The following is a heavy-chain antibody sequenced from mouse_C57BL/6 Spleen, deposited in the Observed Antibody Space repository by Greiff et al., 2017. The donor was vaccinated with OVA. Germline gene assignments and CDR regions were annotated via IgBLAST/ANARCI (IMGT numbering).Heavy chain of an antibody. Sequence: VQLQQSGPGLVQPSQCLSISCTASGFSLTRYGVHWVRQSPGKGLEWLGVIWSGGSTDYNAAFISRLSISKDNSKSQVFFKMSRLQADETAIYYCASNYSGRMDYWGQGTTVTVSS. J-gene: IGHJ4*01. D-gene: IGHD3-1*01. CDR1: GFSLTRYG. V-gene: IGHV2-2*01. CDR3: ASNYSGRMDY. CDR2: IWSGGST.